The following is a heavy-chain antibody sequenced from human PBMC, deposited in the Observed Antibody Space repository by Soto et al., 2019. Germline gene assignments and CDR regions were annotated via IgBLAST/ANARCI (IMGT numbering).Heavy chain of an antibody. V-gene: IGHV2-5*02. CDR3: AHAPYCSDGACYAWNNWFDP. D-gene: IGHD2-15*01. CDR2: IYWDDAK. CDR1: GFSRSTSGVG. J-gene: IGHJ5*02. Sequence: QITLKASGPTLVKPTQTLTLTCTFSGFSRSTSGVGVGWIRQPPGKALEWLALIYWDDAKHYSPSLKSRLTITKDTSQNQVVITMTNVVPVDTGTYYCAHAPYCSDGACYAWNNWFDPWGQGTLVTVSS.